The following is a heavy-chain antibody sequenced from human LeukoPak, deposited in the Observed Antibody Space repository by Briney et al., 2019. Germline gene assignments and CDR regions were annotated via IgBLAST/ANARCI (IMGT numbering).Heavy chain of an antibody. CDR1: GFTVSSNY. J-gene: IGHJ6*02. CDR3: ARDHEWLALYYYYGMDV. CDR2: IYSGGST. Sequence: GGSLRLSCAASGFTVSSNYMSWVRQAPGKGLEWVPVIYSGGSTYYADSVKGRFTISRDNSKNTLYLQMNSLRAEDTAVYYCARDHEWLALYYYYGMDVWGQGTTVTVSS. D-gene: IGHD6-19*01. V-gene: IGHV3-53*01.